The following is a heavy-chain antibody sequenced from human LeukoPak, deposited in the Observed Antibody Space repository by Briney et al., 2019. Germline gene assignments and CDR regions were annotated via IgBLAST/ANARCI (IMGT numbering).Heavy chain of an antibody. CDR1: GGTFSSYA. CDR3: ARAPWGRSSWYYFDY. CDR2: IIPIFGTA. J-gene: IGHJ4*02. Sequence: SVKVSCKASGGTFSSYAISWVRQAPGQGLEWMGGIIPIFGTANYAQKFQGRVTITADESTSTAYMGLISLRSEDTAVYYSARAPWGRSSWYYFDYWGQGTLVTVSS. D-gene: IGHD6-13*01. V-gene: IGHV1-69*13.